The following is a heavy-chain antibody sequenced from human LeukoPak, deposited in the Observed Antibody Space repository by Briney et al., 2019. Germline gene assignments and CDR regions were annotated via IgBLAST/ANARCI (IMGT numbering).Heavy chain of an antibody. D-gene: IGHD3-3*01. J-gene: IGHJ4*02. V-gene: IGHV3-30-3*01. CDR2: ISYDGSNK. Sequence: GRSLRLPCAASGFTFSSYAMHWVRQAPGKGLERVAVISYDGSNKYYADSVKGRFTISRDNSKNTLYLQMNSLRAEDTAVYYCARGLYYDFWSGFAYWGQGTLVTVSS. CDR3: ARGLYYDFWSGFAY. CDR1: GFTFSSYA.